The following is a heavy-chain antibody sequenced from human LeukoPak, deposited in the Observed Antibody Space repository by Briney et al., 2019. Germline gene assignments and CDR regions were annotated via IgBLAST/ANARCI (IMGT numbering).Heavy chain of an antibody. Sequence: ASVKVSCKASGYTFTSYAITWVRQAPGHGLEWMGWISASKGNTNYAQKLQGRVTMTTDTSTTTAYMELRSLRSDDTAVYYCARVRLDNTMNFDYWGQGTLVTVSS. J-gene: IGHJ4*02. CDR1: GYTFTSYA. CDR2: ISASKGNT. V-gene: IGHV1-18*01. CDR3: ARVRLDNTMNFDY. D-gene: IGHD3-22*01.